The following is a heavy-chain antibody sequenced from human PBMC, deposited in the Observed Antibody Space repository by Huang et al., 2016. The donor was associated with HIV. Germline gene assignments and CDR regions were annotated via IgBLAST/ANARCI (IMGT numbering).Heavy chain of an antibody. V-gene: IGHV1-18*01. CDR1: GYTFSFYG. CDR2: LNPYNANT. CDR3: VRNLEWAQGNWFDS. Sequence: HVYLVQSGPEVKKPGASVKVSCKASGYTFSFYGINWVRQAPGQGLEWMECLNPYNANTNFAQKFQGRLIMTTDTSTSTAYMELRSLRSDDTGLYYCVRNLEWAQGNWFDSWGQGTLVTVSS. D-gene: IGHD3-3*01. J-gene: IGHJ5*01.